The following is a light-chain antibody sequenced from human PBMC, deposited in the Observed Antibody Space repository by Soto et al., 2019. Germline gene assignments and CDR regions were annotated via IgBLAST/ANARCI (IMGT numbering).Light chain of an antibody. CDR2: GAS. CDR1: QSFISSY. Sequence: IGVKKSAGTVSLSPGERATLSCRASQSFISSYLAWYQQKPGQAPRLLIYGASSRATGIPDRFSGSGSGTDFTLTISRLEPEDFAVYYCQQYGSSPWTFGQGTKV. J-gene: IGKJ1*01. V-gene: IGKV3-20*01. CDR3: QQYGSSPWT.